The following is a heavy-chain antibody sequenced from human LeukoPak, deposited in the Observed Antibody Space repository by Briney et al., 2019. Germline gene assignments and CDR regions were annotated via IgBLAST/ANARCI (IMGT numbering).Heavy chain of an antibody. J-gene: IGHJ4*02. CDR2: ITGRGDDT. Sequence: GGSLRLSCAASGFMFKSYAMSWVRQAPGKGLEWLSGITGRGDDTKYADSVKGRFIISRDNSKNTVHLHLNGQTVEDAAVYYRAKDIFSSVGTPDYWGQGTRVTVSS. CDR1: GFMFKSYA. D-gene: IGHD3-3*02. CDR3: AKDIFSSVGTPDY. V-gene: IGHV3-23*01.